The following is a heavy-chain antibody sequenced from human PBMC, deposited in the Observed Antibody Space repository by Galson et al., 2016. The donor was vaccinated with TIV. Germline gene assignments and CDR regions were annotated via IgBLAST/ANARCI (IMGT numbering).Heavy chain of an antibody. V-gene: IGHV1-69*13. CDR3: ASDRNTALDTYHYYYGMDV. CDR1: GGTFSSYG. J-gene: IGHJ6*02. D-gene: IGHD5-18*01. CDR2: IIPLFGIA. Sequence: SVKVSCKASGGTFSSYGFNWVRLAPGQGLEWMGGIIPLFGIANYAQKFQDRVTITADDSTSTAYMELNSLRSGDTAVYYCASDRNTALDTYHYYYGMDVWGQGTTVTVSS.